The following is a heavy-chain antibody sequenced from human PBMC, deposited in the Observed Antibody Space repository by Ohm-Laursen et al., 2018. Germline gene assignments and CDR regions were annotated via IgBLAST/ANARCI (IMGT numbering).Heavy chain of an antibody. Sequence: GTLPLTCTVSGGSISSYYWSWIRQPAGKGLEWIGRIYTSETTNYNPSLKSRVTMSVDTSKNQFSLKLRSVTAADTAVYYCARYIPSMDYYYGMDVWGQGTTVTVSS. D-gene: IGHD2-21*01. J-gene: IGHJ6*02. V-gene: IGHV4-4*07. CDR2: IYTSETT. CDR3: ARYIPSMDYYYGMDV. CDR1: GGSISSYY.